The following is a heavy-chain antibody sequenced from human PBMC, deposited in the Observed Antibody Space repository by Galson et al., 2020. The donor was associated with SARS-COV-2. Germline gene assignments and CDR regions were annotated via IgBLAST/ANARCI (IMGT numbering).Heavy chain of an antibody. CDR1: GYTFTAYY. J-gene: IGHJ5*02. V-gene: IGHV1-2*02. CDR2: INPNSGGT. Sequence: ASVKVSCKASGYTFTAYYLHWIRQAPGQGLEWVGWINPNSGGTNYAEKFHDRVTMTRDTSINTAYMELRSLTSDDTALYYCAKAPWYNWFVLCGQGTLVTISS. CDR3: AKAPWYNWFVL. D-gene: IGHD6-13*01.